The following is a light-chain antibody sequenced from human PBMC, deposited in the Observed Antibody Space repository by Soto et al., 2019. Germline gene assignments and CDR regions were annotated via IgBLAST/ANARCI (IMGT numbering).Light chain of an antibody. Sequence: QSALTQPPSASGSPGQSVTISCTGTSSDFGGYNYVSWYQQHPGKAPKLMIYEVFKRPSGVPDRFSGSKSGNTASLTVSGLQAEDEADYYCSSYAGSNNFGVFGGGTKLTVL. J-gene: IGLJ3*02. CDR2: EVF. V-gene: IGLV2-8*01. CDR3: SSYAGSNNFGV. CDR1: SSDFGGYNY.